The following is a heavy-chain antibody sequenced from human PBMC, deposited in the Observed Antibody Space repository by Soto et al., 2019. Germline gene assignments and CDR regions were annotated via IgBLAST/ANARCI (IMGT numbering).Heavy chain of an antibody. CDR2: ISAYNGNT. CDR3: AREVSASIAAAGTWFDP. J-gene: IGHJ5*02. D-gene: IGHD6-13*01. V-gene: IGHV1-18*01. Sequence: ASVKGSCKASGYTFTSYGISWVRQAPGQGLEWMGWISAYNGNTNYAQKLQGRVTMTTDTSTSTAYMELRSLRSDDTAVYYCAREVSASIAAAGTWFDPWGQGTLVTVSS. CDR1: GYTFTSYG.